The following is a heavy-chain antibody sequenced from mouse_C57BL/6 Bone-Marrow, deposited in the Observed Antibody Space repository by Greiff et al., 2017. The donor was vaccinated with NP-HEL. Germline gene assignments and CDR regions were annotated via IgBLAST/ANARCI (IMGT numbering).Heavy chain of an antibody. Sequence: VKLMESGPGLVAPSQSLSITCTVSGFSLTSYGVHWVRQPPGKGLEWLVVIWSDGSTTYNSALKSRLSISKDNSKSQVFLKMNSLQTDDTAMYYCARHYYGSREDWYFDVWGTGTTVTVSS. CDR1: GFSLTSYG. D-gene: IGHD1-1*01. CDR2: IWSDGST. V-gene: IGHV2-6-1*01. CDR3: ARHYYGSREDWYFDV. J-gene: IGHJ1*03.